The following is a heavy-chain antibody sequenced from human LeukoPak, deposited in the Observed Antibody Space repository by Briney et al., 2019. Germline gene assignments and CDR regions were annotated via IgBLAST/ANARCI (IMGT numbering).Heavy chain of an antibody. CDR2: ISGSGGST. J-gene: IGHJ4*02. CDR3: ARDTVYSSSWYYFDY. D-gene: IGHD6-13*01. Sequence: GGSLRLSCAASGFTFSSYAMSWVRQAPGKGLEWVSAISGSGGSTYYADSVKGRFTISRDNSKNSLYLQMNSLRAEDTAVYYCARDTVYSSSWYYFDYWGQGTLVTVSS. CDR1: GFTFSSYA. V-gene: IGHV3-23*01.